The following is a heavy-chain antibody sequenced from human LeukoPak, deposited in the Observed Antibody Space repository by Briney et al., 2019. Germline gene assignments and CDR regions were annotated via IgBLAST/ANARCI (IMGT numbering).Heavy chain of an antibody. J-gene: IGHJ4*02. D-gene: IGHD2-21*01. CDR2: ISYGGSA. V-gene: IGHV4-39*01. CDR3: ARQALWFFDH. CDR1: GXSISSNSDY. Sequence: SETLSLTCTVSGXSISSNSDYWAWIRQPPGRRLEWIGSISYGGSAYYSPSLERRVTISVDTSKNQFSLRLSSVTAADTAVYYCARQALWFFDHWGQGTLVTVSS.